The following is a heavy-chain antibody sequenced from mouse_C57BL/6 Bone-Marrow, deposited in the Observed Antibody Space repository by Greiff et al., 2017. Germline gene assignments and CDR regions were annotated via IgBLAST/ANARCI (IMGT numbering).Heavy chain of an antibody. CDR2: IYPYNGVS. CDR3: ASGLRPFAY. D-gene: IGHD2-4*01. V-gene: IGHV1-31*01. Sequence: EVKMVESGPELVKPGASVKISCKASGYSFTGYYMHWVKQSHGNILDWIGYIYPYNGVSSYNQKFKGKATLTVDKSSSTAYMELRSLTSEDSAVYYCASGLRPFAYWGQGTLVTVSA. CDR1: GYSFTGYY. J-gene: IGHJ3*01.